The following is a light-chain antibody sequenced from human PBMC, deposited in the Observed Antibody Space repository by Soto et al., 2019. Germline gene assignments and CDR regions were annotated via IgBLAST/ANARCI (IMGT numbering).Light chain of an antibody. CDR3: QQYGSSPPT. CDR2: GAS. V-gene: IGKV3-15*01. J-gene: IGKJ1*01. Sequence: EIVMTQSPATVSVSPGERATPNCRASQSVSTNLAWYQQKPGQAPRLLIYGASTRATGIPARFSGSGSGTEFTLTINSLQSEDFALYYCQQYGSSPPTFGQGTKVDIK. CDR1: QSVSTN.